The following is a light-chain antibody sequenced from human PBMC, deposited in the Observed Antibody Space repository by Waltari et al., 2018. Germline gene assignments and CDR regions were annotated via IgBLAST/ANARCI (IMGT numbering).Light chain of an antibody. J-gene: IGKJ2*01. Sequence: IKMTQSPSSLSASVGHTVTLTCRASQSISNDLAWCQQKPGTAPKSLLYAASSLQSGVPSKCSGSGSESESSLTISSRQPEDFATYYCQQDNSYRYTLGQGTKLEIK. CDR2: AAS. CDR1: QSISND. CDR3: QQDNSYRYT. V-gene: IGKV1-16*02.